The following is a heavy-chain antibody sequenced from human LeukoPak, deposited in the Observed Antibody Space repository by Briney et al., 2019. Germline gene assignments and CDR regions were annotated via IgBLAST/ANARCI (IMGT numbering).Heavy chain of an antibody. CDR1: GGSISSYY. V-gene: IGHV4-59*01. CDR2: IYGSGST. D-gene: IGHD1-1*01. J-gene: IGHJ5*02. CDR3: ARGGTSGTHLNWFDP. Sequence: SETLSLTCTVSGGSISSYYWSWIRQPPGKGLEWIGHIYGSGSTNYNPSLKSRVTLSVDTSKNQFSLKLSSVTAADTAVYYCARGGTSGTHLNWFDPWGQGTLVTVSS.